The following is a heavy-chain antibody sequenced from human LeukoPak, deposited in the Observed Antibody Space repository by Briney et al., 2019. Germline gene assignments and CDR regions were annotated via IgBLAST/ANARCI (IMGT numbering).Heavy chain of an antibody. V-gene: IGHV3-66*01. CDR1: GFTVSNNY. CDR2: IYASGSA. Sequence: GGSLRLSCAASGFTVSNNYMSWVRQAPGKGLESVSVIYASGSAYYADSVKGRFTISRDNSKNTLYLQMYSLRTEDTAVYYCAREEDYWGQGTLVTVSS. CDR3: AREEDY. J-gene: IGHJ4*02.